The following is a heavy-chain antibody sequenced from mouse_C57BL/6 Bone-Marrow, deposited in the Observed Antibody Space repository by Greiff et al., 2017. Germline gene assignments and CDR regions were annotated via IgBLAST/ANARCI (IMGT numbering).Heavy chain of an antibody. CDR3: ARGTVVAFDY. CDR1: GFTFSDYY. CDR2: ISNGGGST. V-gene: IGHV5-12*01. Sequence: EVKVEESGGGLVQPGGSLKLSCAASGFTFSDYYMYWVRQTPEKRLEWVAYISNGGGSTYYPDTVKGRFTISRDNAKNTLYLQMSRLKSEDTAMYYCARGTVVAFDYWGQGTTLTVSS. D-gene: IGHD1-1*01. J-gene: IGHJ2*01.